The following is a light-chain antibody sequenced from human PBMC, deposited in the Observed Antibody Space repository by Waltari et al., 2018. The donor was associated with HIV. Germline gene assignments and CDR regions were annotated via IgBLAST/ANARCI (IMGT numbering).Light chain of an antibody. CDR3: QQYFKTPYT. CDR1: RSVLYSSDNKNY. CDR2: WAS. J-gene: IGKJ2*01. Sequence: DIVMTQSPDSLTVSLGERATIHCKSSRSVLYSSDNKNYLVWYQQKSGQSPKVVISWASTRESGVPDRFSGSGSGTDFTLTISSLQAEDVALYYCQQYFKTPYTFGQGTKVEI. V-gene: IGKV4-1*01.